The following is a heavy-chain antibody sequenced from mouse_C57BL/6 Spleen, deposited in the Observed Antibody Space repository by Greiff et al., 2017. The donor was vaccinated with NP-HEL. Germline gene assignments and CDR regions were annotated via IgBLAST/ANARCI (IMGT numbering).Heavy chain of an antibody. CDR3: ARWGALRGFAY. CDR2: ISDGGSYT. V-gene: IGHV5-4*03. CDR1: GFTFSSYA. J-gene: IGHJ3*01. Sequence: DVKLVESGRGLVKPGGSLKLSCAASGFTFSSYAMSWVRQTPEKRLEWVATISDGGSYTYYPDNVKGRFTISRDNAKNNLYLQMSHLKSEDTAMYYCARWGALRGFAYWGQGTLVTVSA.